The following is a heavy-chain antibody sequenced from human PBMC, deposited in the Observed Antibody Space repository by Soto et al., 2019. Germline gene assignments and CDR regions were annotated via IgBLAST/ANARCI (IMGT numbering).Heavy chain of an antibody. CDR1: GYTFTSYG. CDR3: ARDRTVHPLVYFDY. D-gene: IGHD1-1*01. CDR2: ISAYNGNT. J-gene: IGHJ4*02. Sequence: QVQLVXXXXEVKKPGASVKVSCKASGYTFTSYGISWVRQAPGQGLEWMGWISAYNGNTNYAQKLQGRVTMTTDTSTSTAYMELRSLRSDDTAVYYCARDRTVHPLVYFDYWGQGTLVTVSS. V-gene: IGHV1-18*04.